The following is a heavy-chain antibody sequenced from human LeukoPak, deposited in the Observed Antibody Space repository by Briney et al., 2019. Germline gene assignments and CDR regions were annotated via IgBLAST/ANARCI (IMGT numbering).Heavy chain of an antibody. J-gene: IGHJ6*02. Sequence: SETLSLTCTVSGGSISSYYWSWIRQPAGKGLEWIGRIYTSGSTNYNPSLKSRVTMSVDTSKNQFSLKLSSVTAADTAVYYCAGGYCSSTSCYVVPSYYYYGMDVWGQGTTVTVSS. CDR3: AGGYCSSTSCYVVPSYYYYGMDV. CDR2: IYTSGST. CDR1: GGSISSYY. V-gene: IGHV4-4*07. D-gene: IGHD2-2*01.